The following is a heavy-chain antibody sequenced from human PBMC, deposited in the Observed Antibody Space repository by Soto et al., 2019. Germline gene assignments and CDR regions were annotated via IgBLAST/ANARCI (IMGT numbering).Heavy chain of an antibody. CDR2: INHSGST. V-gene: IGHV4-34*01. CDR1: GGSFSGYY. J-gene: IGHJ4*02. Sequence: PSETLSITCAVYGGSFSGYYWSWIRQPPGKGLEWIGEINHSGSTNYNPSLKSRVTISVDTSKNQFSLKLSSVTAADTAVYYCARVQAFGYDFWSGYYNPPAPDYWGQGTLVTVSS. CDR3: ARVQAFGYDFWSGYYNPPAPDY. D-gene: IGHD3-3*01.